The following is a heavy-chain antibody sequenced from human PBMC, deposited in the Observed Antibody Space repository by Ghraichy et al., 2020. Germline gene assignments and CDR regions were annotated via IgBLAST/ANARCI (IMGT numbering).Heavy chain of an antibody. Sequence: SETLSLTCTVSGGSISSTSYYWSWIRQPPGKGLDWIGSIYYTGSTHYNPSLRSRVTISADTSKQQFSLMLSSVTAADTAVYYCARDLSRYDFWSGYYRADYYYYGMDVWGHGTTVIVSS. V-gene: IGHV4-39*07. D-gene: IGHD3-3*01. CDR1: GGSISSTSYY. J-gene: IGHJ6*02. CDR3: ARDLSRYDFWSGYYRADYYYYGMDV. CDR2: IYYTGST.